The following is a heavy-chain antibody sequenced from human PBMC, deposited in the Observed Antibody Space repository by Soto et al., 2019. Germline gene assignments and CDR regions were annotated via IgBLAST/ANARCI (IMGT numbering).Heavy chain of an antibody. CDR2: ISNDGSS. V-gene: IGHV3-74*01. J-gene: IGHJ1*01. CDR1: GFTFSIYW. Sequence: EVQLVESGGGLVQPGGSLRLTCVASGFTFSIYWMHWVRQAPGKGLVWVSSISNDGSSIYADPVKGRFTISRDNAKNTLYLQMNSLRAEDTAVYYCARLPTKSPQNWGQGTLVIVSP. CDR3: ARLPTKSPQN.